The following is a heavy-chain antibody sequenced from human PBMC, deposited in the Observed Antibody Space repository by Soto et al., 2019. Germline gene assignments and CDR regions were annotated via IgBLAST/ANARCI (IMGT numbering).Heavy chain of an antibody. V-gene: IGHV4-4*02. CDR3: TRDGDYGYSLAY. CDR2: ISHGMSP. J-gene: IGHJ4*02. Sequence: QVQLQESGPGLVKPSETLTLTCAVSGASISKGKWWSWVRQPPGKGLEWIGEISHGMSPHYNPSLRTRFTIEVDKSKNQFSLTFSVTAADTAMYYCTRDGDYGYSLAYWGQGTLVTVSS. D-gene: IGHD2-21*01. CDR1: GASISKGKW.